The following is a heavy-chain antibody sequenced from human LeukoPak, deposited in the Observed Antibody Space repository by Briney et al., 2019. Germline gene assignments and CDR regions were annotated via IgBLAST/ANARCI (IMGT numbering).Heavy chain of an antibody. J-gene: IGHJ6*03. CDR1: GFTFSDYY. CDR3: ARDGPSGSYYGYYYYYMDV. Sequence: GGSLRLSCAASGFTFSDYYMRWIRQAPGKGLEWVSYISRGGNTIYYADSVKGRFTISRDNAKNSLYLQMNSLRAEDTAVYYCARDGPSGSYYGYYYYYMDVWGKGTTVTVSS. CDR2: ISRGGNTI. V-gene: IGHV3-11*04. D-gene: IGHD1-26*01.